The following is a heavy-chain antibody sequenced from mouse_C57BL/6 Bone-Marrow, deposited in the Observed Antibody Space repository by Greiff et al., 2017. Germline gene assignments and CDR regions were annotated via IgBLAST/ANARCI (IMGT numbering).Heavy chain of an antibody. V-gene: IGHV1-66*01. Sequence: VQLQQSGPELVKPGASVKISCKASGYSFTSYYIHWVKQRPGQGLEWIGWIYPGSGNTKYNEKFKGKATLTADTSSSTAYMQLSSLTSEDSAVYYCARGGLLRFYYAMDYWGQGTSVTVSS. CDR1: GYSFTSYY. D-gene: IGHD1-1*01. J-gene: IGHJ4*01. CDR3: ARGGLLRFYYAMDY. CDR2: IYPGSGNT.